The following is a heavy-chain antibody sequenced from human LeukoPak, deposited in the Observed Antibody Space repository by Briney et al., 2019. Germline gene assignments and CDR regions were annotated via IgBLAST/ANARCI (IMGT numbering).Heavy chain of an antibody. D-gene: IGHD2-2*01. V-gene: IGHV3-21*01. Sequence: GGSLRLSCAASGFTFSTYNMNWVRQAPGKGLEWVSSISSSSSYIYYADPVKGRFTISRDNAKNSLYLQMNSLRAEDTAVYYCARESVDCSSTSCQIYYYGMDVWGQGTTVTVSS. CDR3: ARESVDCSSTSCQIYYYGMDV. J-gene: IGHJ6*02. CDR1: GFTFSTYN. CDR2: ISSSSSYI.